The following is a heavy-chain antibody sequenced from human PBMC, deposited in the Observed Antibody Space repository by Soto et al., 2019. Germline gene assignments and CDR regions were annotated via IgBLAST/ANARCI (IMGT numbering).Heavy chain of an antibody. Sequence: EVQLLESGGGLVQPGGFLRLSCAASGFTFSSYAMGWVRQAPGKGLEWVSAISGSGGSTYYADSVKGRFTISRDNSRNTLYLQVNSLRAEDTAVYYCAKPSYTSGWYGWFDPWGQGTLVTVSS. J-gene: IGHJ5*02. D-gene: IGHD6-19*01. CDR1: GFTFSSYA. V-gene: IGHV3-23*01. CDR3: AKPSYTSGWYGWFDP. CDR2: ISGSGGST.